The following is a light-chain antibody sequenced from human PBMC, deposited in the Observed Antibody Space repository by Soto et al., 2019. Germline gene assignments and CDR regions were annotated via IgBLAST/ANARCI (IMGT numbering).Light chain of an antibody. CDR2: GAS. V-gene: IGKV3-20*01. CDR1: QKVSSKD. J-gene: IGKJ3*01. CDR3: QQDGSSPFT. Sequence: ESVLPQFPCTLSLPPRESAPLSYRAGQKVSSKDLGWYQQKPGQAPRLLIYGASSWATGVPYRFSGRGSGTDFTLTISRLEPEDFAVYYCQQDGSSPFTFGPGTKVDIK.